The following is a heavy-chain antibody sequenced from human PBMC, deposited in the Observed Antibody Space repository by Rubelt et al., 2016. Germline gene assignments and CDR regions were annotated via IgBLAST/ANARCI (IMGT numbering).Heavy chain of an antibody. D-gene: IGHD6-13*01. J-gene: IGHJ4*02. CDR3: ATDPIIAAAGTGIDY. Sequence: VSAISGSGGSTYYADSVKGRFTISRDNSKNTLYLQMNSLRAEDTAVYYCATDPIIAAAGTGIDYWGQGTLVTVSS. CDR2: ISGSGGST. V-gene: IGHV3-23*01.